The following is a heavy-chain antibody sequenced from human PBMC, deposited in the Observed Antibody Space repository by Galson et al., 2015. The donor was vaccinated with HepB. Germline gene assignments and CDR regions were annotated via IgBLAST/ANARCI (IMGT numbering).Heavy chain of an antibody. Sequence: SLRLSCAVSGFTFSDYFMDWVRQTPEKGLEWVARSRNKANRYTTEYAASAKGRFTISRDESKNSLYLQMNSLQSEDTAVYYCVRGSRGFDVWGQGTTVTVSS. V-gene: IGHV3-72*01. CDR2: SRNKANRYTT. CDR3: VRGSRGFDV. D-gene: IGHD3-10*01. J-gene: IGHJ6*02. CDR1: GFTFSDYF.